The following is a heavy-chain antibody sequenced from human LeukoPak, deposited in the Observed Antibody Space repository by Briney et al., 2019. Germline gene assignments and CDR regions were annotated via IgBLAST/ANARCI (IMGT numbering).Heavy chain of an antibody. CDR1: GGSFSGYY. D-gene: IGHD6-19*01. Sequence: PSETLSLTCAVYGGSFSGYYWSWIRQPPGKGLEWIGEINHSGSTNYNPSLKSRVTISVDTSKNQFSLKLSSVTAADTAVYYCARGPYSSGWYERYYGMDVWGQGTMVTVSS. CDR3: ARGPYSSGWYERYYGMDV. J-gene: IGHJ6*02. CDR2: INHSGST. V-gene: IGHV4-34*01.